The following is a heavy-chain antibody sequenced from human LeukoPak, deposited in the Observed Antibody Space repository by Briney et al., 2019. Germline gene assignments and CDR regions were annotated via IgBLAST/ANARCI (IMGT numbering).Heavy chain of an antibody. CDR1: GFTFSSYA. Sequence: PGRSLRLSCAASGFTFSSYAMHWVRQAPGKGLEWVAVISYDGSNKYYADSVKGRFTISRDNSKNTLYLQMNSLRAEDTAVYYCARAQQLDDYYFDYWGQGTLVTVSS. CDR2: ISYDGSNK. V-gene: IGHV3-30-3*01. CDR3: ARAQQLDDYYFDY. D-gene: IGHD6-13*01. J-gene: IGHJ4*02.